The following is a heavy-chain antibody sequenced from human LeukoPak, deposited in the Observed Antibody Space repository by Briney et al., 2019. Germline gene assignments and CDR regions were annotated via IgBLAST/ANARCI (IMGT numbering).Heavy chain of an antibody. CDR2: INPNSGAT. CDR3: ARPRHSGYGPIDY. V-gene: IGHV1-2*02. CDR1: GYTFTAYF. J-gene: IGHJ4*02. Sequence: ASVKVSCKASGYTFTAYFMHWVRQAPGQGLEWMGWINPNSGATNYAQKFQGRVTMTRDTSISTAYMEVSRLRSDDTAVYYCARPRHSGYGPIDYWGQGTLVTVSS. D-gene: IGHD5-12*01.